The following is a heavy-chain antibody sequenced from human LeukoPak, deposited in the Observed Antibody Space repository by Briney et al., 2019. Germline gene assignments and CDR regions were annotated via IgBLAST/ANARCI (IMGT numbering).Heavy chain of an antibody. D-gene: IGHD2/OR15-2a*01. CDR1: GLTFTDHY. CDR2: IGPHSTFT. Sequence: GASVKVSCKSSGLTFTDHYTHWVRQGPGQGLEWMGYIGPHSTFTSSPQEFQGRVTMTRDASMSTAYMELTRLTSDDTAVYYCVREGEGPLSKDFDYWGQGTLVTVSS. V-gene: IGHV1-2*02. J-gene: IGHJ4*02. CDR3: VREGEGPLSKDFDY.